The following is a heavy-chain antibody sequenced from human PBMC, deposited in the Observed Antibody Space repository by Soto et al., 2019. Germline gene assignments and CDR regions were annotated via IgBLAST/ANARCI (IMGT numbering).Heavy chain of an antibody. Sequence: QVQLVQSGAEVKKPGASVKVSCKASGYTFTSYGISWVRQAPGQGLEWMGWISAYNGNTNYAQKLQGRVTVTTDTSTSTAYMELRSLRSDDTAVYYCASIKTDCTNGVCYTDSRNWFDPWGQGTLDTVSS. J-gene: IGHJ5*02. D-gene: IGHD2-8*01. CDR1: GYTFTSYG. V-gene: IGHV1-18*01. CDR2: ISAYNGNT. CDR3: ASIKTDCTNGVCYTDSRNWFDP.